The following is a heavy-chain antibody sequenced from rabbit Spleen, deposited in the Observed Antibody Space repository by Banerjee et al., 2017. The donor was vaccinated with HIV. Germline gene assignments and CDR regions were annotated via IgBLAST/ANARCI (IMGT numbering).Heavy chain of an antibody. CDR2: IYAGSSGST. D-gene: IGHD8-1*01. Sequence: QSLEESGGDLVKPGASLTLTCTASGIDFSGYYYMCWVRQAPGKGLEWIACIYAGSSGSTYYASWAKGRFTISKTSSTTVTLQMTSLTAADTATYFCARDPSYVSSNHYASLWGPGTLVTVS. J-gene: IGHJ6*01. V-gene: IGHV1S40*01. CDR3: ARDPSYVSSNHYASL. CDR1: GIDFSGYYY.